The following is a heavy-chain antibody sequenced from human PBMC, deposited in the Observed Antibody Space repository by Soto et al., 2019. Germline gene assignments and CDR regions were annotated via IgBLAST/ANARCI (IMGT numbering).Heavy chain of an antibody. CDR2: IKSDGSSP. V-gene: IGHV3-74*01. J-gene: IGHJ6*02. CDR3: ARDRAYGMDV. CDR1: GFTFSTYW. Sequence: EVQLVESGGGLVQPGGSLRLSCAASGFTFSTYWMHWVRQAPGRGLVWVSRIKSDGSSPSYADSVEGRFTSSRDNTKNTLYLQMNNLRAEDTAVDYCARDRAYGMDVWGQGTTVTVSS.